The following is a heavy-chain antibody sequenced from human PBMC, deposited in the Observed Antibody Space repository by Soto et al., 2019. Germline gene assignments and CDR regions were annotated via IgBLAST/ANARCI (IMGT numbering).Heavy chain of an antibody. CDR2: IYYSGST. CDR1: GGSISSYY. J-gene: IGHJ6*02. Sequence: PSETLSLTCTVSGGSISSYYWSWIRQPPGKGLEWIGYIYYSGSTNYNPSLKSRVTISVDTSKNQFSLKLSSVTAADTAVYYCASTSNSDYYYYYGVDVWGQANTVTVFS. V-gene: IGHV4-59*01. CDR3: ASTSNSDYYYYYGVDV. D-gene: IGHD1-1*01.